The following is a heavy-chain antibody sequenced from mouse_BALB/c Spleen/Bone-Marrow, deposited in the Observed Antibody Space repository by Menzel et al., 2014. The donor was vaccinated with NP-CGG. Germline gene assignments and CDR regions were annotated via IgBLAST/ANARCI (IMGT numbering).Heavy chain of an antibody. V-gene: IGHV1-15*01. CDR1: GYTFTDYE. Sequence: VQLQQSGAELVRPGASVTLSCKASGYTFTDYEMHWVKQTPVHGLEWIGAIDPETGGTAYNQKFKGKATLTVDKSSSTAYMELARLTSEDSAIYYCASTAGTKYDYFAYWGQGTTLTVSS. CDR3: ASTAGTKYDYFAY. D-gene: IGHD1-2*01. CDR2: IDPETGGT. J-gene: IGHJ2*01.